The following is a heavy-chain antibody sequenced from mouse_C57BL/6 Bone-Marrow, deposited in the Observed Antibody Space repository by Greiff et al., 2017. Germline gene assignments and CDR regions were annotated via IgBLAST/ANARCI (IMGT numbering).Heavy chain of an antibody. V-gene: IGHV1-62-2*01. Sequence: QVQLQQSGAELVKPGASVKLSCKASGYIFTEYTIHWVKQRSGQGLEWIGWFYPGSGSIKYNERFKDKATLTADKSSNTVYMELSRLTSEDSAVYFCAHERYYDYEGYFYYWGQGTTLTVSS. CDR1: GYIFTEYT. J-gene: IGHJ2*01. CDR3: AHERYYDYEGYFYY. D-gene: IGHD2-4*01. CDR2: FYPGSGSI.